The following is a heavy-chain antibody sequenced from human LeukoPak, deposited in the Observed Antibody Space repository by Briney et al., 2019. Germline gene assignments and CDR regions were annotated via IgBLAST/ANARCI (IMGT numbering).Heavy chain of an antibody. CDR1: GYTFSTYG. Sequence: ASVKVSCKASGYTFSTYGISWVRQAPGQGLEWMGWISANNKNTNYAQKLQRRVTITTDTSTSTAYEEVRSLRSDDTGVYYWAXDPXKDYXGQGTLVTVSS. CDR3: AXDPXKDY. CDR2: ISANNKNT. V-gene: IGHV1-18*01. J-gene: IGHJ4*02.